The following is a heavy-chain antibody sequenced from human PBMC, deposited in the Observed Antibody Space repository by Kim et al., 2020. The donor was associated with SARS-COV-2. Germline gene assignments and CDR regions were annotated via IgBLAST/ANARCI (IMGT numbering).Heavy chain of an antibody. J-gene: IGHJ4*01. V-gene: IGHV3-23*01. CDR3: VKGGGRHGSGRGVYYFY. CDR1: GFTFSSFA. Sequence: GGSLRLSCAASGFTFSSFAMGWVRQAPGKGLEWVSTVVGSDADTYYANSVRGRFTVSRDNSKKTLYLHMISLRVEDTALYFCVKGGGRHGSGRGVYYFY. CDR2: VVGSDADT. D-gene: IGHD3-10*01.